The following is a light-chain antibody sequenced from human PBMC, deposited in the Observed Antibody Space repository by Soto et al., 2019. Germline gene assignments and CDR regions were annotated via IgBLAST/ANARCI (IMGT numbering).Light chain of an antibody. J-gene: IGKJ5*01. CDR1: QSVSSN. V-gene: IGKV3-15*01. CDR3: QQYKNWPL. CDR2: GAS. Sequence: EIVMTQSPATLSVSPGERVTLSCRASQSVSSNYLAWYQQKPGQAPRIIIFGASTRATGIPVRFSGSGFGTEFTLTISSLQSEDFAVYYCQQYKNWPLFGQGTRLEI.